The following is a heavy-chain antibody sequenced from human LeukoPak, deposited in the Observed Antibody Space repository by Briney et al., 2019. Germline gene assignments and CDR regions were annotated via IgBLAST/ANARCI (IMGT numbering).Heavy chain of an antibody. D-gene: IGHD6-13*01. Sequence: GGSLRLSCAASGFTFSSYDMHWVRQATGKGLEWVSAIGTAGDTYYPGSVKGRFTISRENAKNSLCLQMNSLRAEDTAVYYCARGGGAAAGTGVFDYWGQGTLVTVSS. CDR1: GFTFSSYD. V-gene: IGHV3-13*01. CDR2: IGTAGDT. J-gene: IGHJ4*02. CDR3: ARGGGAAAGTGVFDY.